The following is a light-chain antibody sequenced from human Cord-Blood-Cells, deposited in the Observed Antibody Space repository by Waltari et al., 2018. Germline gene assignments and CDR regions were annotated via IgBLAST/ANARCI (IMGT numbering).Light chain of an antibody. J-gene: IGKJ1*01. CDR2: AAS. CDR3: QQSYSTPRT. Sequence: DIPMTQSPSSLSASVGDRVTITCRASPSTSSYFNWYQQKPGKAPKLLIYAASSLQGGVPSRFSGSGSGTDFTLTISSLQPEDFATYYCQQSYSTPRTFGQGTKVEIK. CDR1: PSTSSY. V-gene: IGKV1-39*01.